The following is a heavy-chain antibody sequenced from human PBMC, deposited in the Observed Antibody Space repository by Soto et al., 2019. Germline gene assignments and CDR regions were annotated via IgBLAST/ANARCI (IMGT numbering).Heavy chain of an antibody. D-gene: IGHD3-9*01. CDR3: AKLGHYDILTGYYKSCYFDY. CDR1: GFTFISYA. Sequence: PGGSLRLSCAASGFTFISYAMSWVRQAPWKGLEWVSAISGSGGSTYYADSVKGRFTISRDNSKNTLYLQKNSLRAEDTAVYYCAKLGHYDILTGYYKSCYFDYWGQGTLVTVSS. V-gene: IGHV3-23*01. J-gene: IGHJ4*02. CDR2: ISGSGGST.